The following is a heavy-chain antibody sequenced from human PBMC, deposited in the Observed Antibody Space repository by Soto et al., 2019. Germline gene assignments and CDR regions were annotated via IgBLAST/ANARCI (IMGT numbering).Heavy chain of an antibody. J-gene: IGHJ4*02. D-gene: IGHD6-13*01. Sequence: QVQLVESGGGVVQPGRSLRLSCAASGFTFSSYGMHWVRQAPGKGLEWVAVIWYDGSNKYYADSVKGRFTISRDNSKNTLYLQMNSLRAEDTAVYYCARDQGPLAAAGLDYWGLGTLVTVSS. CDR2: IWYDGSNK. V-gene: IGHV3-33*01. CDR1: GFTFSSYG. CDR3: ARDQGPLAAAGLDY.